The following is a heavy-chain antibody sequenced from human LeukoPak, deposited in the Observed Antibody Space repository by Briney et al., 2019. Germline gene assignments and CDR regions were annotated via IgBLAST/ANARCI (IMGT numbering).Heavy chain of an antibody. CDR1: GFTFSSYW. J-gene: IGHJ4*02. Sequence: PGGSLKLSCAASGFTFSSYWMHWVRQAPGKGLVWVSRINSDGSSTSYADSVKGRFTISRDNSKNTLYLQMGSLRAEDMAVYYCARDPIRRGFYGDYVGSDYWGQGTLVTVSS. V-gene: IGHV3-74*01. D-gene: IGHD4-17*01. CDR2: INSDGSST. CDR3: ARDPIRRGFYGDYVGSDY.